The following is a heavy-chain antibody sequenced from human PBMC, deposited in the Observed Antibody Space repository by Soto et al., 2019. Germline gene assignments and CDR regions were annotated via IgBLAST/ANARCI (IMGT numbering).Heavy chain of an antibody. V-gene: IGHV4-39*01. J-gene: IGHJ4*02. D-gene: IGHD6-13*01. CDR1: GASISTSSYY. CDR3: VRFLRTTAAGPDY. Sequence: LSLTCTVSGASISTSSYYWGWIRQPPGKGLEWIGSVYYSGSTYYNPSLRSRLTVSVDTSKNQFSLKLSSVTAADTSVYYCVRFLRTTAAGPDYWGQGTLVTVSS. CDR2: VYYSGST.